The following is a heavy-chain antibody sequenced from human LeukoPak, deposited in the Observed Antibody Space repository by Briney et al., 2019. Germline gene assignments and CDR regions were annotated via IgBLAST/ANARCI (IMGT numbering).Heavy chain of an antibody. Sequence: GGSLRLSCAASGFTFSSYAMHWVRQAPGKGLEWVAVISYDGSNKYYADSVKGRFTISRDNSKNTLYLQMNSLRAEDTAVYYCARVKSIYYDSSGYYFDYWGQGTLVTVSS. CDR3: ARVKSIYYDSSGYYFDY. J-gene: IGHJ4*02. D-gene: IGHD3-22*01. CDR2: ISYDGSNK. V-gene: IGHV3-30-3*01. CDR1: GFTFSSYA.